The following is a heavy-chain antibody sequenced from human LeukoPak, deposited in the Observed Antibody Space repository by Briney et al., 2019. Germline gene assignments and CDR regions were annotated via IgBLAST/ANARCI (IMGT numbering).Heavy chain of an antibody. CDR2: IYSGGST. Sequence: GGSLRLSCAASGFTVSSNYMSWVRQAPGKGVEWVSVIYSGGSTYYADSVKGRFTISRDNSKNTLYLQMNSLRAEDTAVYYCAREVFKPYSSGWYDYWGQGTLVTVSS. CDR3: AREVFKPYSSGWYDY. D-gene: IGHD6-13*01. J-gene: IGHJ4*02. V-gene: IGHV3-66*01. CDR1: GFTVSSNY.